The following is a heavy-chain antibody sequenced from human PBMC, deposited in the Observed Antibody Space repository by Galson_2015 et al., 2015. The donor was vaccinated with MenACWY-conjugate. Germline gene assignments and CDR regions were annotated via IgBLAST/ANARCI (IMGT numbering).Heavy chain of an antibody. V-gene: IGHV3-48*04. CDR2: ISSSSSTI. J-gene: IGHJ4*02. CDR3: ARASYSSTWYFDY. D-gene: IGHD6-13*01. CDR1: GFTFSSYS. Sequence: SLRLSCAASGFTFSSYSMNWVRQAPGKGLEWVSYISSSSSTIYYADSVKGRFTISRDNAKNSLYLQMNSLRAEDTAVYYCARASYSSTWYFDYWGQGTLVTVPS.